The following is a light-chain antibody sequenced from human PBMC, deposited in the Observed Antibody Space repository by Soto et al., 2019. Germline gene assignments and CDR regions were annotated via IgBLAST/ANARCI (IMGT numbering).Light chain of an antibody. V-gene: IGKV3-11*01. CDR3: QQRSNWPWT. J-gene: IGKJ1*01. CDR2: DAS. CDR1: QSISSN. Sequence: ETVMTQSPATLSVSPGERATLSCRASQSISSNLAWFQQKPGQAPRLLIYDASNRATGIPDRFSGSGSGTDFTLTISSLEPEDFAVYYCQQRSNWPWTFGQGTKVDIK.